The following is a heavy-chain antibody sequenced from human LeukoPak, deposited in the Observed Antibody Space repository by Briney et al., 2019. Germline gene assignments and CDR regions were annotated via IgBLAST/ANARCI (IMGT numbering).Heavy chain of an antibody. CDR1: GFTFDDYA. CDR2: ISWNSGSI. Sequence: GRSLRLSCAASGFTFDDYAMHWVRQAPGKGLEWVSGISWNSGSIGYADSVKGRFTISRDNSKNTLYLQMNSLRAEDTALYYCAKDLGTVTTRGCFDYWGQGTLVTVSS. D-gene: IGHD4-11*01. V-gene: IGHV3-9*01. J-gene: IGHJ4*02. CDR3: AKDLGTVTTRGCFDY.